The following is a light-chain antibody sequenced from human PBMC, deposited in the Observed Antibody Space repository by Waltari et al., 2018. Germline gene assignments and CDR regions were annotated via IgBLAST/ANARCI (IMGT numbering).Light chain of an antibody. CDR1: QSVSRS. CDR3: QHYVRLPAT. V-gene: IGKV3-20*01. Sequence: EIVLTQSPGTLSLSPGERATLSCRASQSVSRSLARYQQKPDHAPRLLIDGASNRAAVIPDRCSGSGSGTDFSLTISRLDPEDFAVYYCQHYVRLPATFGQGTKVEIK. CDR2: GAS. J-gene: IGKJ1*01.